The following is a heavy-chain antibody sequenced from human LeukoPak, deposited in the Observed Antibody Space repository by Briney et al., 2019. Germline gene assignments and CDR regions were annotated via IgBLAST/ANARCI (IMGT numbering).Heavy chain of an antibody. Sequence: GGSLRLSCAASGFTFGDYTMYWVRQAPGKGLEWVAFIRYDGSNKYYADSVKGRFTISRDNSKNTLYLQMNSLRAEDTAVYYCAKASTVTTPEGYFDYWGQGTLVTVPS. CDR2: IRYDGSNK. CDR3: AKASTVTTPEGYFDY. D-gene: IGHD4-17*01. J-gene: IGHJ4*02. V-gene: IGHV3-30*02. CDR1: GFTFGDYT.